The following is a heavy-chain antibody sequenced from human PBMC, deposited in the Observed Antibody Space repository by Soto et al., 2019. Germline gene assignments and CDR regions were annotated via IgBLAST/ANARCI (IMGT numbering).Heavy chain of an antibody. J-gene: IGHJ4*02. V-gene: IGHV3-30*18. D-gene: IGHD6-19*01. CDR3: AKGGRQWLVTSDFNY. CDR2: VSHDGRNT. Sequence: VQLVESGGGVVQPGRSLRLSCAASGFTFSDYAMQWVRQAPGKGLEWVAVVSHDGRNTHYADSVKGRFTSSRDSSKNTVSLEMTSLRAEDTAVYYCAKGGRQWLVTSDFNYWGQGALVTVSS. CDR1: GFTFSDYA.